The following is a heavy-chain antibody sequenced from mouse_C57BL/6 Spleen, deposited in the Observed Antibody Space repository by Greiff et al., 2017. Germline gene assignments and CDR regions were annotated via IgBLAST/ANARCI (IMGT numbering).Heavy chain of an antibody. J-gene: IGHJ2*01. V-gene: IGHV1-50*01. CDR2: IDPADSST. CDR3: ARDLY. Sequence: QVQLQQPGAELVTPGASVTLSCKASGYTFTSYWLQWVKQRPGQGLEWLGEIDPADSSTNYNPQFKGKATLTVDTSSSTAYMQLSSLTSEDSAVYYCARDLYWGQGTTLTVSS. CDR1: GYTFTSYW.